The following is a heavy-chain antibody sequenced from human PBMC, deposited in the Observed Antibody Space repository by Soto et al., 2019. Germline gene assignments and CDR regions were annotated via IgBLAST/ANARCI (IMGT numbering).Heavy chain of an antibody. CDR1: GYTLTELS. Sequence: ASVKVSCKVSGYTLTELSMHWVRQAPGKGLEWMGGFDPEDGETIYAQKFQGRVTMTEDTSTDTAYMELSSLRSEDTAVYYCATLYCTNGVCYPTYFDYWGQGTLVTVSS. D-gene: IGHD2-8*01. CDR2: FDPEDGET. V-gene: IGHV1-24*01. J-gene: IGHJ4*02. CDR3: ATLYCTNGVCYPTYFDY.